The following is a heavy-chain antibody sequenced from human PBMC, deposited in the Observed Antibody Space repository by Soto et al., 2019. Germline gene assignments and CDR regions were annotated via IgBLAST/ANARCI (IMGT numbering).Heavy chain of an antibody. CDR3: ARGVTTAGGDAFDL. CDR2: IYHSGST. J-gene: IGHJ3*01. D-gene: IGHD4-17*01. Sequence: PSETLSLTCAVSGGSISSGGFSWSWIRQPPGKGLEWIGYIYHSGSTYYNPSLKSRVTISVDRSKNQFSLQLSSVTAADTAVYYCARGVTTAGGDAFDLWGQGTMVTVSS. CDR1: GGSISSGGFS. V-gene: IGHV4-30-2*01.